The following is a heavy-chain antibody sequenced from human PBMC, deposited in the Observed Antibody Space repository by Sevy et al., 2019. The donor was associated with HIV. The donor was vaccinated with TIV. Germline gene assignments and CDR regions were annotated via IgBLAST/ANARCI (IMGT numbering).Heavy chain of an antibody. D-gene: IGHD3-9*01. CDR1: GFTFTDYY. CDR2: ISHSGNTI. CDR3: VRNSLKTSAVHLPYYFDF. Sequence: GGSLRLSCAASGFTFTDYYMSWIRQSPGKGLEWVSYISHSGNTIYYADSMNGRFTISRDNAKNSLFLHMTSLTAEDTAFYYCVRNSLKTSAVHLPYYFDFWGQGTLVTVSS. V-gene: IGHV3-11*01. J-gene: IGHJ4*02.